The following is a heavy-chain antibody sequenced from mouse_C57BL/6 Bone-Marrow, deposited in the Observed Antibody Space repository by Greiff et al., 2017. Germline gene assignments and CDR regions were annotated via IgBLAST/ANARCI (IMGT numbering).Heavy chain of an antibody. Sequence: QVQLQQPGAELVKPGASVKMSCKASGYTFTSYWMNWVKQRPGQGLEWIGEIDPSGSSTNYNQKFKGKSTLTVDKSSSTAYMQLSSLTAEDSAVYYCARGGTGQYFDYWGQGTPVTVSA. CDR2: IDPSGSST. CDR1: GYTFTSYW. V-gene: IGHV1-69*01. CDR3: ARGGTGQYFDY. J-gene: IGHJ3*01. D-gene: IGHD3-3*01.